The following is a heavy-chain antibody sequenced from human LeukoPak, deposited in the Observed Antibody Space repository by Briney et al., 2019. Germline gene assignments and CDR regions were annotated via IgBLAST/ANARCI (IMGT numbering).Heavy chain of an antibody. V-gene: IGHV4-30-4*01. D-gene: IGHD2-2*01. CDR3: ARTPVVVSWFDP. Sequence: SETLSLTCTVSGGSISSGDYYWSWIRQPPGKGLEWIGYIYYSGSTYYNPSLKSRVTISVDTSKNQFSLKLSSVTAADTAVYYCARTPVVVSWFDPWGQGTPVTVSS. CDR2: IYYSGST. J-gene: IGHJ5*02. CDR1: GGSISSGDYY.